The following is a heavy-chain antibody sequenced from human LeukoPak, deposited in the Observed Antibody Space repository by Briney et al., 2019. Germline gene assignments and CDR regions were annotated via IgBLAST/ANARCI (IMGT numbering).Heavy chain of an antibody. Sequence: QSGGSLRLSCAASGFSLTTYAMGWVRQAPGKGLEWVSVISDRGDSTYYADSVKGRFTISRNSSKNTLYLQMNSLRAEDTAVYYCAGGGGQDTVMVVADFHVWGQGTMVTVSS. CDR2: ISDRGDST. D-gene: IGHD2-15*01. CDR1: GFSLTTYA. CDR3: AGGGGQDTVMVVADFHV. V-gene: IGHV3-23*01. J-gene: IGHJ3*01.